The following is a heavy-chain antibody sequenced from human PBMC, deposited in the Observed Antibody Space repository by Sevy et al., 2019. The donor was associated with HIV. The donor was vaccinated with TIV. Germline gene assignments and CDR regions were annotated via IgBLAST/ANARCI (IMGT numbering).Heavy chain of an antibody. J-gene: IGHJ4*02. V-gene: IGHV1-24*01. Sequence: ASVKVSCKISGYTLTELSMHLVRQAPGKGLEWMGGFDPEDGDTIYAQMFQGRVTMTEDTSADTAYMELSILRSEDTAVYYCATGFPGEYLECGSFRCYTDYFDQWGQGTLVTVSS. D-gene: IGHD2-2*02. CDR3: ATGFPGEYLECGSFRCYTDYFDQ. CDR1: GYTLTELS. CDR2: FDPEDGDT.